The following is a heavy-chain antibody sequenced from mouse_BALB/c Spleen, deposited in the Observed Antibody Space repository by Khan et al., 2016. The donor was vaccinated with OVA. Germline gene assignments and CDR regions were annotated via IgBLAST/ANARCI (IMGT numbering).Heavy chain of an antibody. V-gene: IGHV5-12-2*01. CDR1: GFTFSSYT. CDR2: ISNGGSSA. J-gene: IGHJ4*01. Sequence: EVELVESGGDLVQTGGSLKLSCAVSGFTFSSYTMSWVRQTPEKRLEWVAFISNGGSSAYYPDTVKGRFTISRDNAKNNMYPQMSSLKSEDTAMYYCARLSTTEYDYVMAYWGQGTSVTVSS. CDR3: ARLSTTEYDYVMAY. D-gene: IGHD1-1*01.